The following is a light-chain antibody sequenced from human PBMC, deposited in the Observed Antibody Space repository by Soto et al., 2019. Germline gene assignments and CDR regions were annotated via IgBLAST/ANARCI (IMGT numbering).Light chain of an antibody. V-gene: IGKV1-33*01. CDR3: QQYYNLPIT. J-gene: IGKJ5*01. Sequence: DIQMTQSPSSLSASVGDRVTITCQASQDISNHLNWYQQIPGKAPKLLIYDASNLETGVPSRFSGSGSGTDFTVTISSLQPEDFATYSCQQYYNLPITFGQGTRLEIK. CDR2: DAS. CDR1: QDISNH.